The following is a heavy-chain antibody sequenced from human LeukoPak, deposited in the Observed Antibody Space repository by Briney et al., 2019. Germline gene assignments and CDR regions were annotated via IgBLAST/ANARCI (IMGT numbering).Heavy chain of an antibody. D-gene: IGHD3-9*01. J-gene: IGHJ4*02. V-gene: IGHV4-59*12. CDR3: ARGWAYYYDILTGYYRPFDY. CDR1: GGSISSYY. Sequence: SETLSLTCTVSGGSISSYYWSWIRQPPGKGLEWIGYIYYSGSTNYNPSLKSRVTISVDTSKNQFSLKLSSVTAADTAVYYCARGWAYYYDILTGYYRPFDYWGQGTLVTVSS. CDR2: IYYSGST.